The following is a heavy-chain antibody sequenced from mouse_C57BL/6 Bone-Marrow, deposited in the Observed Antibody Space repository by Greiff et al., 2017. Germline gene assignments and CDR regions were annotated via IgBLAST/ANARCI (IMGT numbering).Heavy chain of an antibody. CDR1: GYTFTDYY. J-gene: IGHJ3*01. Sequence: VQLKESGPVLVKPGASVKMSCKASGYTFTDYYMDWVKQSHGMSLEWIGVINPYNGGTSYNQKFKGKATLSVDKASSTAYMVLNSLTSEASAVYFCAPSSDYVPFAYWGQGTLVTVSA. CDR2: INPYNGGT. V-gene: IGHV1-19*01. CDR3: APSSDYVPFAY. D-gene: IGHD2-4*01.